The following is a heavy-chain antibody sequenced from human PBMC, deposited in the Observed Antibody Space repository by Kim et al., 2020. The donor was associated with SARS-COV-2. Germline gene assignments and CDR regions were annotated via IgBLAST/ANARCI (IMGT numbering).Heavy chain of an antibody. V-gene: IGHV3-30*18. CDR1: GFTFSSYG. D-gene: IGHD6-13*01. Sequence: GGSLRLSCVASGFTFSSYGIHWVRQAPGKGLEWVAVISYDGSNKYYAGSVKGRFTISRDNSTNTLYLQMNSLRAEDTAVYYCAKSLAAAAVFDFWGHGTL. CDR2: ISYDGSNK. J-gene: IGHJ4*01. CDR3: AKSLAAAAVFDF.